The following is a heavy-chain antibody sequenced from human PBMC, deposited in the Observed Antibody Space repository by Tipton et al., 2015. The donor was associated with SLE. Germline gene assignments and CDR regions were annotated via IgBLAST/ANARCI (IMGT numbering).Heavy chain of an antibody. D-gene: IGHD2-2*03. J-gene: IGHJ3*02. Sequence: TLSLTCAVYGGSFSGYYWSWIRQPPGKGLEWIGEINHRGSTNYNPSLKSRVTISIDTSKNQFSLKLSSVTAADTAVYYCARVAGWIEDAFDIWGQGTMVTVSS. CDR1: GGSFSGYY. V-gene: IGHV4-34*01. CDR2: INHRGST. CDR3: ARVAGWIEDAFDI.